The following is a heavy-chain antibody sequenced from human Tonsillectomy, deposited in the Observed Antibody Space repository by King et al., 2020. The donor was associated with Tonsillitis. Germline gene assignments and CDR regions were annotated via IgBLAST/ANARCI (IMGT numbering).Heavy chain of an antibody. CDR2: FRWNSGTI. Sequence: VQLVESGGGLVQPGRSLRLSCSASGFTLQDQVIHCVRQVPGKGLEWVSGFRWNSGTIGYADSVKCRFTISRDNAKNSVYLQMDSLRSEDTALYYCGKDVRPGGLDYWGQGTLVTVSS. V-gene: IGHV3-9*01. CDR3: GKDVRPGGLDY. CDR1: GFTLQDQV. D-gene: IGHD2-15*01. J-gene: IGHJ4*02.